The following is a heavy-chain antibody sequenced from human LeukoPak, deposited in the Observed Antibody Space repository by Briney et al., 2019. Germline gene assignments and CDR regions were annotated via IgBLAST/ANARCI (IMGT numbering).Heavy chain of an antibody. CDR3: AREGQSGYDLLDY. V-gene: IGHV4-59*12. J-gene: IGHJ4*02. Sequence: SETLSLTCTVSGGSISSYYWSWIRQPPGKGLEWIGYIYYSGSTNYNPSLKSRVTISVDTSKNQFSLKLSSVTAADTAVYYCAREGQSGYDLLDYWGQGTLVTVSS. CDR2: IYYSGST. D-gene: IGHD5-12*01. CDR1: GGSISSYY.